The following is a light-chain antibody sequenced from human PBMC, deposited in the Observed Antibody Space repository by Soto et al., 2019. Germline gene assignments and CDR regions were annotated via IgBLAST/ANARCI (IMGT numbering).Light chain of an antibody. CDR2: GAS. Sequence: EIVLTQSPGTLSLSPGERATLSCRASESVSDNYLAWYRQRSGQAPRLVIYGASSRASAVPDRFSGSGSGTDFTLTISRLEPEDFAVYYCQQYGSSGTFGQGTKVDIK. CDR3: QQYGSSGT. CDR1: ESVSDNY. J-gene: IGKJ1*01. V-gene: IGKV3-20*01.